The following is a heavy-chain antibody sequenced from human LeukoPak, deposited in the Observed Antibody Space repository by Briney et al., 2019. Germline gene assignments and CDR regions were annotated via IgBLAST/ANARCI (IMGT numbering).Heavy chain of an antibody. D-gene: IGHD1-1*01. Sequence: SETLSLTCTVSGGSISRYYWSWIRQPAEKGPEWIGRIYASGSTNYNPSSGSTNYNPSLESRVTMSVDTSKNQFSLKLRSVTAADTAVYYCAREGTESQTVAFDIWGQGTMVTVSS. J-gene: IGHJ3*02. CDR3: AREGTESQTVAFDI. CDR1: GGSISRYY. CDR2: IYASGSTNYNPSSGST. V-gene: IGHV4-4*07.